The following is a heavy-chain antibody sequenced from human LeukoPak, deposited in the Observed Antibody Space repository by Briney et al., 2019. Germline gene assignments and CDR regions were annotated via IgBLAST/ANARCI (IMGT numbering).Heavy chain of an antibody. CDR2: INPNSGGT. CDR3: AREVVNIAAAGTPRREDYYYGMDV. Sequence: ASVKVSCKASGYTFTGYYMHWVRQAPGQGLEWMGWINPNSGGTNYAQKFQGWVTMTRDTSISTAYMELSRLRSDDTAVYYCAREVVNIAAAGTPRREDYYYGMDVWGQGTTVTVSS. CDR1: GYTFTGYY. V-gene: IGHV1-2*04. J-gene: IGHJ6*02. D-gene: IGHD6-13*01.